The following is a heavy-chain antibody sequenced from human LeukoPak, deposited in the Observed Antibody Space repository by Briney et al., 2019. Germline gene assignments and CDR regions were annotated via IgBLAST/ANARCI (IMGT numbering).Heavy chain of an antibody. Sequence: SVKVSCKASGGTLSSYAISWVRQAPGQGLEWMGRIIPIFGTANYAQKFQGRVTITTDESTSTAYMELSSLRSEDTAVYYCASSRIVGASNFDYWGQGTLVTVSS. V-gene: IGHV1-69*05. CDR1: GGTLSSYA. D-gene: IGHD1-26*01. J-gene: IGHJ4*02. CDR3: ASSRIVGASNFDY. CDR2: IIPIFGTA.